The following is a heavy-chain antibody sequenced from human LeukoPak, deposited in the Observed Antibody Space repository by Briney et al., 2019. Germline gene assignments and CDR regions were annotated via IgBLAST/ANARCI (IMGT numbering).Heavy chain of an antibody. CDR3: ARTGIWGCGSDP. CDR2: MNPNSGNT. J-gene: IGHJ5*02. V-gene: IGHV1-8*01. CDR1: GYTFTSYD. Sequence: ASVKVSCKASGYTFTSYDINWVRQATGQGLEWMGWMNPNSGNTGYAQKFQGRVTMTRNTSISTAYMELSSLRSEDTAVYYCARTGIWGCGSDPWGQGTLVTVSS. D-gene: IGHD3-16*01.